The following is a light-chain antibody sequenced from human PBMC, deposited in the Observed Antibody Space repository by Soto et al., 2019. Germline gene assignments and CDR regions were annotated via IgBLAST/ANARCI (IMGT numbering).Light chain of an antibody. V-gene: IGLV2-14*01. CDR2: GVT. CDR1: SSDVGAYYS. CDR3: SSYTSGRSHYV. Sequence: QSALTQPASVSGSPGQSITISCNGTSSDVGAYYSVSWYQHHPGKAPKLIIYGVTNRPSGVSNRFYVAKSGNTASLTISGLQAEDEADDHCSSYTSGRSHYVFGTGTQVTVL. J-gene: IGLJ1*01.